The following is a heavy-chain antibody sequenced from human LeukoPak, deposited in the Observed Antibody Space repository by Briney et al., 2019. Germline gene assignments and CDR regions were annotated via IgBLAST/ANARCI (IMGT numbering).Heavy chain of an antibody. CDR3: AKVGTGPGYSGSYQGGAFDI. Sequence: GRSLRLSCAASGFTFSSYGMHWVRQAPGKGLEWVAVISYDGSNKYYADSVKGRFTISRDNSKNTLYLQMNSLRAEDTAVYYCAKVGTGPGYSGSYQGGAFDIWGQGTMVTVSS. V-gene: IGHV3-30*18. CDR2: ISYDGSNK. D-gene: IGHD1-26*01. J-gene: IGHJ3*02. CDR1: GFTFSSYG.